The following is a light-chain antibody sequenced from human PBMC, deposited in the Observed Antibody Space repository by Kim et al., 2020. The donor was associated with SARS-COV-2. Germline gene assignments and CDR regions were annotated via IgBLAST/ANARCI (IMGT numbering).Light chain of an antibody. J-gene: IGKJ1*01. CDR3: QQYNNWPRT. V-gene: IGKV3-15*01. Sequence: EIVMTQSPATLSVSPGERATLSCRASQSVSSNLAWYQQKPAQASRLLIYGASTRATGIPARFSGSGSGTEFTLTISSLQSEDFALYYCQQYNNWPRTFGQGTKVDIK. CDR1: QSVSSN. CDR2: GAS.